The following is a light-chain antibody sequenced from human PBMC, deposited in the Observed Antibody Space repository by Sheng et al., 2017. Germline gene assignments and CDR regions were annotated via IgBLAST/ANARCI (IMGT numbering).Light chain of an antibody. CDR1: QSVSNY. CDR2: DIS. Sequence: EIVLTQSPATLSLSPGERATLSCRASQSVSNYLAWYQQKPGQAPSLLIYDISKRPTGVPDRFIGGGSGTDFTLTISSLELEDFAIYYCQLRNTNWPPRLTFGGGTKVDIK. J-gene: IGKJ4*01. CDR3: QLRNTNWPPRLT. V-gene: IGKV3-11*01.